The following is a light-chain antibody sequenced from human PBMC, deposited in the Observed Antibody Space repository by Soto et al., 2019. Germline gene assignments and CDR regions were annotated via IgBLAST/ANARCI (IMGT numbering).Light chain of an antibody. CDR1: QGISSY. CDR3: QQLNSYPYT. CDR2: GTY. V-gene: IGKV1-9*01. Sequence: IQLTQSPSSLSASVGDRVTLTCRASQGISSYLVGYQQQPGNASKLLIYGTYTLASGVPPRFSGSGSGTNFTHTISNLQPEDFATYCCQQLNSYPYTFGQGTKLEI. J-gene: IGKJ2*01.